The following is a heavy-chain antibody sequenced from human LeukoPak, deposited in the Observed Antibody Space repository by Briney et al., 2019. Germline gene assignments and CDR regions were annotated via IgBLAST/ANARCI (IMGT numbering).Heavy chain of an antibody. J-gene: IGHJ6*02. CDR2: INHSGST. CDR1: GGSFSGYY. D-gene: IGHD3-22*01. V-gene: IGHV4-34*01. Sequence: PSETLSLTCAVYGGSFSGYYWSWIRQPPGKGLEWIGEINHSGSTNYNPFLKSRVTISVDTSKNQFSLKLSSVTAADTAVYYCARFPGYYDSSGYTPGMDVWGQGTTVTVSS. CDR3: ARFPGYYDSSGYTPGMDV.